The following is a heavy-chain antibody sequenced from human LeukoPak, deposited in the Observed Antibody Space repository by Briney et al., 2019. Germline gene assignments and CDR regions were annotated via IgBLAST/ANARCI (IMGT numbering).Heavy chain of an antibody. CDR1: GGTFSSYA. V-gene: IGHV1-2*02. CDR2: INPNNGGT. D-gene: IGHD6-13*01. J-gene: IGHJ3*02. CDR3: ANRVSSSAFDI. Sequence: ASVKVSCKASGGTFSSYAISWVRQAPGQGLEWMGWINPNNGGTNYAQKFQGRVTMTRDTSISTAYMELSRLRSDDTAMYYCANRVSSSAFDIWGQGTMVTVSS.